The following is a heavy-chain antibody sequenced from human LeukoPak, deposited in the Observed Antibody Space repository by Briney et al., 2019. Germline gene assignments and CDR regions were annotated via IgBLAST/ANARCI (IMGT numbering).Heavy chain of an antibody. CDR2: TYYRSKWYN. J-gene: IGHJ4*02. Sequence: SQTLSLTCAISGDSVSSNSAAWNWIRQSPSRGLEWLGRTYYRSKWYNDYAVSVKSRITINPDTSKNQFSLQLSSVTAADTAVYYCARFRYYDSSGSQDYWGQGTLVTVSS. CDR1: GDSVSSNSAA. V-gene: IGHV6-1*01. CDR3: ARFRYYDSSGSQDY. D-gene: IGHD3-22*01.